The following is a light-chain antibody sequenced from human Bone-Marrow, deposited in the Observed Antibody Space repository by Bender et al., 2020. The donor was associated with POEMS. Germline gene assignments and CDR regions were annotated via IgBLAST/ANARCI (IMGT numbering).Light chain of an antibody. CDR1: SSDIGGYNY. V-gene: IGLV2-14*01. Sequence: SALTQPASVSGSPGQSITISCTGSSSDIGGYNYVSWYQQHPGKAPKLLIFDVTSRPSGVPPRFSGSKSGNTASLSISGLQAEDEADYYCTSYTPSGTLYVFGTGTTVTVL. CDR3: TSYTPSGTLYV. J-gene: IGLJ1*01. CDR2: DVT.